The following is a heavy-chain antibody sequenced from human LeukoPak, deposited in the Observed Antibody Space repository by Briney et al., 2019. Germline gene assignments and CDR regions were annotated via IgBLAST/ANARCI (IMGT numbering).Heavy chain of an antibody. J-gene: IGHJ6*03. Sequence: ASVKVSCKASGGTFSSYAIGWVRQAPGQGLEWMGGIIPIFGTANYEQKFQGRVTITTDESRSTAYMELSSLRSEDTAVYYCARVRVGADYYYYYMDVWGKGTTVTVSS. D-gene: IGHD1-26*01. CDR3: ARVRVGADYYYYYMDV. CDR2: IIPIFGTA. CDR1: GGTFSSYA. V-gene: IGHV1-69*05.